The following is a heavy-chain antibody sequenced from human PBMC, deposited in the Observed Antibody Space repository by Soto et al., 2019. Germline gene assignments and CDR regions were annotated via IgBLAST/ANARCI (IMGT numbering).Heavy chain of an antibody. J-gene: IGHJ6*02. CDR2: IYYSGST. D-gene: IGHD4-4*01. Sequence: PSETLSLTCTVSGGSISSYYWSWIRQPPGKGLEWIGYIYYSGSTNYNPSLKSRVTISADTSKNQFSLKLSSVTAADTAVYYCARVGAYSTFYYYYYGMDVWGQGTTVT. CDR1: GGSISSYY. CDR3: ARVGAYSTFYYYYYGMDV. V-gene: IGHV4-59*01.